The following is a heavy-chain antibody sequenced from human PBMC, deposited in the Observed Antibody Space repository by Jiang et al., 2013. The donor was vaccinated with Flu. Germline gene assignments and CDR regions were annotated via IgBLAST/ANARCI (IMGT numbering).Heavy chain of an antibody. V-gene: IGHV1-18*01. CDR1: GYTFTSYG. CDR2: ISAYNGNT. CDR3: ARAHPYCTNGVCYTSWFDP. J-gene: IGHJ5*02. Sequence: GAEVKKPGASVKVSCKASGYTFTSYGISWVRQAPGQGLEWMGWISAYNGNTNYAQKLQGRVTMTTDTSTSTAYMELRSLRSDDTAVYYCARAHPYCTNGVCYTSWFDPWGQGTPGHRLL. D-gene: IGHD2-8*01.